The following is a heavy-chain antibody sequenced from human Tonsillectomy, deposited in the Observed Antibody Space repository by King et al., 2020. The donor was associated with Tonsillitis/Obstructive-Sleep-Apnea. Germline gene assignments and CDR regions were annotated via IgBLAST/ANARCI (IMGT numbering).Heavy chain of an antibody. CDR1: GFSLSTSGVG. V-gene: IGHV2-5*02. CDR2: IYWDDDK. Sequence: FTLKESGPTLVKPTQTLTLTCTFSGFSLSTSGVGVGWIRQPPGKALEWLALIYWDDDKRYSPSLKTRLTITKDTSKNQVVLTMTNMDPVDSATYYCAHTRLWSHYYGLDVWRQGPTVTVSS. D-gene: IGHD3-10*01. J-gene: IGHJ6*02. CDR3: AHTRLWSHYYGLDV.